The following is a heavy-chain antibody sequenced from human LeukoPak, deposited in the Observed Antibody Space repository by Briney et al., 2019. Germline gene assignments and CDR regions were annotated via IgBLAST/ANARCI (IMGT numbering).Heavy chain of an antibody. V-gene: IGHV1-8*01. D-gene: IGHD2-15*01. CDR1: GYTFTSYD. J-gene: IGHJ6*02. CDR3: ARCSGGSCLYYYGMDV. Sequence: ASVKVSCKASGYTFTSYDINWVRQATGQGLEWMGWMNPNSGNTGYAQKFQGRVTMTTDTSTSTAYMELRSLRSDDTAVYYCARCSGGSCLYYYGMDVWGQGTTVTVSS. CDR2: MNPNSGNT.